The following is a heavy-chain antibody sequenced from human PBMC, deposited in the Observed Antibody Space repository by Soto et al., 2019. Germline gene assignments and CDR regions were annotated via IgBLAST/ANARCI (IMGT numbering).Heavy chain of an antibody. V-gene: IGHV4-4*07. CDR1: GGSISSYY. D-gene: IGHD2-15*01. J-gene: IGHJ4*02. CDR2: IYTSGST. Sequence: SETLSLTCTVSGGSISSYYWSWIRQPAGKGLEWIGRIYTSGSTNYNPSLKSRVTMSVDTSKNQFSLKLSSVTAADTAVYYCARDLGGWSGGSRYFREYYFDYWGQGTMGTVSS. CDR3: ARDLGGWSGGSRYFREYYFDY.